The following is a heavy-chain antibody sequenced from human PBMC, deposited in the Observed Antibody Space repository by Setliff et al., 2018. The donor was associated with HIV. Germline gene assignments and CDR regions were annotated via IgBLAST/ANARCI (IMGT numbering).Heavy chain of an antibody. Sequence: SETLSLTCTISGGSFGVYRWSWIRQSAGRGLEWIGRIDSSGTTDYKPSLKGRVAISVDTTRNQFSLRVTSETAANTAVYFFARDRHSSGLGSYGPWGPGILVTVSS. V-gene: IGHV4-4*07. D-gene: IGHD3-10*01. CDR2: IDSSGTT. CDR3: ARDRHSSGLGSYGP. J-gene: IGHJ5*02. CDR1: GGSFGVYR.